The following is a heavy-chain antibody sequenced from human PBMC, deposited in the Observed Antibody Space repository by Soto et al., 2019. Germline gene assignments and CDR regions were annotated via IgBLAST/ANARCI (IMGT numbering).Heavy chain of an antibody. CDR1: GFTFSDYY. V-gene: IGHV3-11*01. CDR2: ISSSGSTI. Sequence: QVQLVESGGGLVKPGGSLRLSCAASGFTFSDYYMSWIRQAPGEGLEWVSYISSSGSTIYYADSVKGRFTISRDNAKNSLYLQMNSLRAEDTAVYYCARDQYGDYRRFYYYYYYGMDVWGQGTTVTVSS. CDR3: ARDQYGDYRRFYYYYYYGMDV. D-gene: IGHD4-17*01. J-gene: IGHJ6*02.